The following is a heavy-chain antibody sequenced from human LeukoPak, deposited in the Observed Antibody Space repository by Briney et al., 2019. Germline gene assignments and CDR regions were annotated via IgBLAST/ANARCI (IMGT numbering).Heavy chain of an antibody. J-gene: IGHJ4*02. CDR2: IYRVGST. Sequence: GGSLRLSCAASGFTISNNYMSWVRQAPGKGLEWVSVIYRVGSTYYADSVKGRFTISRDNSKNTLYLQMNSLRAEDTAMYYCARGDGYNFFDCWGQGVLVTVSS. D-gene: IGHD5-24*01. V-gene: IGHV3-66*01. CDR3: ARGDGYNFFDC. CDR1: GFTISNNY.